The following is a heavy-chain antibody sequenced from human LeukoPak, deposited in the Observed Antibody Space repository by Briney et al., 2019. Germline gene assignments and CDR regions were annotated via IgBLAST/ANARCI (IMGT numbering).Heavy chain of an antibody. CDR1: GFTFSSYA. CDR3: AKDPIAAAGTEANWFDP. V-gene: IGHV3-23*01. D-gene: IGHD6-13*01. J-gene: IGHJ5*02. Sequence: PGGSLRLSCAASGFTFSSYAMSWVRQAPGKGLEWVSAISGSGGSTYYADSVKGRFTISRDNSKNTLYLQMNSLRAEDTAVYYCAKDPIAAAGTEANWFDPWGQGTLVTVSS. CDR2: ISGSGGST.